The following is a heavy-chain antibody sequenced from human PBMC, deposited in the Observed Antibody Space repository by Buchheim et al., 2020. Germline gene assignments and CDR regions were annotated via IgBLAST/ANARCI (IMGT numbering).Heavy chain of an antibody. Sequence: EVQLLESGGGLVQPGGSLRLSCAASGFTFSNYAMSWVRQAPGKGLEWVSGISDSGGSTYYADSVKGRFTLSRDNSKKTLYLQMNSLRAEDTAVYYCAKKPSSSYYYGMDVWGQGTT. J-gene: IGHJ6*02. CDR2: ISDSGGST. D-gene: IGHD6-6*01. CDR1: GFTFSNYA. V-gene: IGHV3-23*01. CDR3: AKKPSSSYYYGMDV.